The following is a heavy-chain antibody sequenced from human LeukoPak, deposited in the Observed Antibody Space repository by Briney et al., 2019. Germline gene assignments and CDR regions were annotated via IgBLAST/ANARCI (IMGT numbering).Heavy chain of an antibody. CDR3: AELGITMIGGV. V-gene: IGHV3-48*03. D-gene: IGHD3-10*02. J-gene: IGHJ6*04. CDR2: ISSSGSTI. Sequence: GGSLRLSCAASGFTFSSYEMNWVRQAPGKGLEWVSYISSSGSTIYYADSVKGRFTISRDNVNNSLYLQMNSLRAEDTAVYYCAELGITMIGGVWGKGTTVTISS. CDR1: GFTFSSYE.